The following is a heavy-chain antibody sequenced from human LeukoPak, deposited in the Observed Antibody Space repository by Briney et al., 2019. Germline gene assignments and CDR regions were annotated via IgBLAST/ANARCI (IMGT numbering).Heavy chain of an antibody. J-gene: IGHJ5*02. CDR3: ARYYFDSSAYYSNWFDP. CDR2: IHYSGIA. CDR1: GDSIGGGDSH. D-gene: IGHD3-22*01. Sequence: SETLSLTCTVSGDSIGGGDSHWSWIRQPPGKGLEWIGYIHYSGIAYYNPSLRSRLTISLDTSKNQFSLKLSSLTAADTAVYYCARYYFDSSAYYSNWFDPWGQGTLVTVSS. V-gene: IGHV4-30-4*01.